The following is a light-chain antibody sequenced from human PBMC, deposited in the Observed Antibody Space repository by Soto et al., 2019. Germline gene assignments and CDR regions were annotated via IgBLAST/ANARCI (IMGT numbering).Light chain of an antibody. J-gene: IGKJ4*01. CDR1: QNIDNW. V-gene: IGKV1-5*03. Sequence: DIQMTQSPYTLSASVGDRVTITCRASQNIDNWLAWYQQKPGKPPKLLIYRATSLETGVPSRFSGSGSGTEFTLTISNLQPDDSATYFCQEYNSYFGGGTKVEIK. CDR2: RAT. CDR3: QEYNSY.